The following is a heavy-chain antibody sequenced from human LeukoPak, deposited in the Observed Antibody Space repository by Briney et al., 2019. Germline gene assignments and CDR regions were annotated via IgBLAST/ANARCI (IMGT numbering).Heavy chain of an antibody. D-gene: IGHD3-22*01. CDR2: INTDGSST. CDR3: ARGYSDSSGYIDY. V-gene: IGHV3-74*01. Sequence: PGGSLRLSCAASGFTFSSYWMHWVRQAPGKGLVWVSRINTDGSSTSYADSVKGRFTISRDNAKNTLYLQMNSLRAEDTAVYYCARGYSDSSGYIDYWGQRALVTVSS. CDR1: GFTFSSYW. J-gene: IGHJ4*02.